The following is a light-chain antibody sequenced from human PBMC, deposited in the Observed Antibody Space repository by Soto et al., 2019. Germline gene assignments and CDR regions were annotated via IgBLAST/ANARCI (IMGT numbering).Light chain of an antibody. V-gene: IGKV1-5*03. J-gene: IGKJ1*01. Sequence: IQMTQSPSTLSGSVGDRVTITCRARQTTSSCLAWYQQKPGKAPKLLIYKTSTLKSGVPSRFSGSGSGTEFTLTISSLQPDDVATYYCQHYNSYSEAFGQGTKVDIK. CDR1: QTTSSC. CDR3: QHYNSYSEA. CDR2: KTS.